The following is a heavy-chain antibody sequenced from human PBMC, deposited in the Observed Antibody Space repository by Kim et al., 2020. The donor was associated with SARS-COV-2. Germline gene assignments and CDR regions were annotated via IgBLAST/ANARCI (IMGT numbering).Heavy chain of an antibody. J-gene: IGHJ5*02. Sequence: KGRFTISRDNAKNTLYLQMNGLRAEDTAVYYCARVRPYYYGSGSYSRFDPWGQGTLVTVSS. D-gene: IGHD3-10*01. CDR3: ARVRPYYYGSGSYSRFDP. V-gene: IGHV3-74*01.